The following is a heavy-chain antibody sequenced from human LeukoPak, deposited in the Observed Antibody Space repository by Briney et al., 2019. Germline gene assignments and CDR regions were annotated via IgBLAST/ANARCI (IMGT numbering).Heavy chain of an antibody. J-gene: IGHJ5*02. Sequence: PSETLSLTCSVSGGSISSSSYYWGWLRQPPGKGLEWIGSIYYSGSTYYNPSLKSRVTISVDTSKNQFSLKLSSVSAADTAVYYCARHFRRLWFDPWGQGTLVTVSS. V-gene: IGHV4-39*01. CDR2: IYYSGST. CDR1: GGSISSSSYY. CDR3: ARHFRRLWFDP.